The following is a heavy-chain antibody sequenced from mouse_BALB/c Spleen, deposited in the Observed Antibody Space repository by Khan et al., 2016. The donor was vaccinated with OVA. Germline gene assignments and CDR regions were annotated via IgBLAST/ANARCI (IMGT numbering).Heavy chain of an antibody. Sequence: VQLQESGPGLVAPSQSLSITCTVSEFSLSRYNIHWVRQPPGKGLEWLGMIWGGGGTDYNSALKSRLSISKDNSKRQVFLKMNSLQTDDTAMYYCARAYYRYDGYYAMDDWGQGTSVTVSS. V-gene: IGHV2-6-4*01. CDR1: EFSLSRYN. D-gene: IGHD2-14*01. CDR3: ARAYYRYDGYYAMDD. J-gene: IGHJ4*01. CDR2: IWGGGGT.